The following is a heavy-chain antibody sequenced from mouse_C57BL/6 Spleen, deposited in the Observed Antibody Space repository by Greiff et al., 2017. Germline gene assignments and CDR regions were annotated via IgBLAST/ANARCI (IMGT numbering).Heavy chain of an antibody. Sequence: QVQLQQSGAELVRPGASVTLSCKASGYTFTDYEMHWVKQTPVHGLEWIGAIDPETGGTAYNQKFKGKAILTAYKSSSTAYMELRSLTSEDSAVYYCTRTGAGGFAYWGQGTLVTVSA. V-gene: IGHV1-15*01. CDR3: TRTGAGGFAY. CDR2: IDPETGGT. D-gene: IGHD4-1*01. CDR1: GYTFTDYE. J-gene: IGHJ3*01.